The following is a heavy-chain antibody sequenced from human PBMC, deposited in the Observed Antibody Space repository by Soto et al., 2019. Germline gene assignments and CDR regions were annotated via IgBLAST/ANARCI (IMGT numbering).Heavy chain of an antibody. CDR3: ARHEATYYNFYGLDV. CDR1: GYSFTTYW. J-gene: IGHJ6*02. CDR2: IHPGESDT. V-gene: IGHV5-51*01. Sequence: LGESLKISCKSYGYSFTTYWIAWVRQMPGKGLEGMGSIHPGESDTRYSPSFQGQVTISADRSITTAYLQWSSLKASDTAMYYCARHEATYYNFYGLDVWGQGTTVTVSS.